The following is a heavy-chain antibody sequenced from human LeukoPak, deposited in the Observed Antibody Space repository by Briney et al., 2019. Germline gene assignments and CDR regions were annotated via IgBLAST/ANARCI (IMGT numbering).Heavy chain of an antibody. CDR3: VKAVGIGSAYGLDI. V-gene: IGHV3-9*01. J-gene: IGHJ3*02. CDR2: VDWNSGTI. Sequence: PGRSLRLSCAASGFTIEDYAMYWVRQCPGYGLEWVSGVDWNSGTIAYADSVKGRFTISRDNARNFLYLQMNSLRAEDTALYYCVKAVGIGSAYGLDIWGQGTMVTVSS. D-gene: IGHD3-10*01. CDR1: GFTIEDYA.